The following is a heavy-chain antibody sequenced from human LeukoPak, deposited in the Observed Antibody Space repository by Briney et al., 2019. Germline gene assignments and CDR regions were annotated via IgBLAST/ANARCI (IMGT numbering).Heavy chain of an antibody. CDR1: GFTFTSYG. CDR3: AKHRATVVTPFDF. V-gene: IGHV3-23*01. CDR2: LSTGGGST. D-gene: IGHD4-23*01. Sequence: GGSLRLSCAASGFTFTSYGMSWVRQAPGKGLEWVSGLSTGGGSTYYTDSVKGRFTISRDNSENTLYLQLNSPRAEDTAVYYCAKHRATVVTPFDFWGQGTLVTVSS. J-gene: IGHJ4*02.